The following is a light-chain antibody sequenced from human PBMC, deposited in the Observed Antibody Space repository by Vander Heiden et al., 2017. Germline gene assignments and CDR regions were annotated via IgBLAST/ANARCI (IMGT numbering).Light chain of an antibody. J-gene: IGLJ2*01. CDR2: VIN. CDR1: SSNIGRNT. Sequence: QSALTQPPSASGTPGQRVTISCSGSSSNIGRNTVNWYQQLPGKAPKVLMYVINQRPSGVPDRFFGSKSGTTAFLAISGLQSEDEAVYYCAAWDDSLVLFGGGTNPTVL. CDR3: AAWDDSLVL. V-gene: IGLV1-44*01.